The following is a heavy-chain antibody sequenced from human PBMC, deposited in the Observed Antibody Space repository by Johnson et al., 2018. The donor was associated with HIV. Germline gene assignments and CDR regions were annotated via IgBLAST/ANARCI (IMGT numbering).Heavy chain of an antibody. Sequence: QVQVVESGGGVVQPGRSLRLSCAASGFTFSSYAMHWVRQDPGKGLEWVACISYDGRNKYYADPVQGRFTISRDNSKNTLYLQMNSLRAEDTAVYYCAKFPYTAMASDAFDIWGQGTMVTVSS. V-gene: IGHV3-30-3*02. CDR1: GFTFSSYA. CDR2: ISYDGRNK. CDR3: AKFPYTAMASDAFDI. D-gene: IGHD5-18*01. J-gene: IGHJ3*02.